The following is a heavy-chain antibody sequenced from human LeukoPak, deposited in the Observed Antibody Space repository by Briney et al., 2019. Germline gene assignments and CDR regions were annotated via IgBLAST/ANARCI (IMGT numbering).Heavy chain of an antibody. J-gene: IGHJ5*02. CDR2: IYPGDSDT. CDR3: ARHHYYGSGSYYTNWFDP. Sequence: GASLKFSCTCSGYSFTSYWIGWVRQMRGEGLEWMWIIYPGDSDTRYSPSFRGQVTISADKSISTAYLQWSSLKASDTAMYYCARHHYYGSGSYYTNWFDPWGQGTLVTVSS. V-gene: IGHV5-51*01. CDR1: GYSFTSYW. D-gene: IGHD3-10*01.